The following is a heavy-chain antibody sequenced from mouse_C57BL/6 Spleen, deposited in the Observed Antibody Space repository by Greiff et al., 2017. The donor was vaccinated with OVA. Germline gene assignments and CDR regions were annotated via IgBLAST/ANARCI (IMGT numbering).Heavy chain of an antibody. CDR1: GYTFTSYW. CDR3: ARYDGYSFAY. J-gene: IGHJ3*01. Sequence: QVQLQQPGAELVMPGASVKLSCKASGYTFTSYWMHWVKQRPGQGLEWIGEIDPSDGYTNYNQKFTGKSTLTVDKSSSTAYMQLSRLTSEDSAVYYCARYDGYSFAYWGKGTLVTVSA. V-gene: IGHV1-69*01. CDR2: IDPSDGYT. D-gene: IGHD2-3*01.